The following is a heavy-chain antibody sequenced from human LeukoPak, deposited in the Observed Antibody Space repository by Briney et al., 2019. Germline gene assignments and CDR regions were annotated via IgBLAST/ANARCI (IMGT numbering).Heavy chain of an antibody. V-gene: IGHV1-69*05. CDR2: IIPIFGTA. D-gene: IGHD6-13*01. Sequence: SVKVSCKASVGTFSSYAIRWVRQAPGQGLEWVGGIIPIFGTANYAQKFQGRVTITTDESTSTAYMELSSLRSEDTAVYYCARGPQYSSSWRNPFDYWGQGTLVTVSS. CDR3: ARGPQYSSSWRNPFDY. CDR1: VGTFSSYA. J-gene: IGHJ4*02.